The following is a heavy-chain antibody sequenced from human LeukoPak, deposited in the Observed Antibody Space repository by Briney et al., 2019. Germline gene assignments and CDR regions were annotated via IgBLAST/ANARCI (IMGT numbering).Heavy chain of an antibody. V-gene: IGHV3-23*01. Sequence: PGGSLRLSCAASGFTFSSYAMSWVRQAPGKGLEWVSAISGSGGSTYYADSVKGRLTISRDNSKNTLYLQMNSLRAEDTAVYYCAKELARGYSSNYFDYWGQGTLVTVSS. J-gene: IGHJ4*02. CDR2: ISGSGGST. D-gene: IGHD5-18*01. CDR3: AKELARGYSSNYFDY. CDR1: GFTFSSYA.